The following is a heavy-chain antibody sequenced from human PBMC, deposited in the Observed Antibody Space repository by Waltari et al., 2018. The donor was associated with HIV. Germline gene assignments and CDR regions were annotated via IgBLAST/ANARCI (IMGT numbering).Heavy chain of an antibody. Sequence: EVQLLESGGGLVQPGGSLRLSCAASGFTFSSYAMRWVRQAPGKGLEWVSAISGSGGSTYYADSVKGRFTISRDNSKNTLYLQMNSLRAEDTAVYYCASGGTGLNWFDPWGQGTLVTVSS. D-gene: IGHD3-16*01. CDR2: ISGSGGST. V-gene: IGHV3-23*01. CDR3: ASGGTGLNWFDP. J-gene: IGHJ5*02. CDR1: GFTFSSYA.